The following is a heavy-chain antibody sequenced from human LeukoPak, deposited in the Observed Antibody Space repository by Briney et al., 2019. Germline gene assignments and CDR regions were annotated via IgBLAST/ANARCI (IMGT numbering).Heavy chain of an antibody. CDR1: GGSINNHY. CDR3: ARRRGNFWSDYYAFDY. D-gene: IGHD3-3*01. CDR2: IYYSGDT. Sequence: SETLSLTCTVSGGSINNHYWSWIRQPPGKGLEWIGYIYYSGDTNYSPSLTSRVTISLDTSQNQFSLKLSSVTAADTAVYYCARRRGNFWSDYYAFDYWGLGTLVTVSS. J-gene: IGHJ4*02. V-gene: IGHV4-59*08.